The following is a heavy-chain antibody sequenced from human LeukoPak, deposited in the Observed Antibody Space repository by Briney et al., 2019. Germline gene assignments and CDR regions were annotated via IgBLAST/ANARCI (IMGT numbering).Heavy chain of an antibody. J-gene: IGHJ6*02. CDR3: AKAGAYYYYGMDV. V-gene: IGHV3-23*01. Sequence: PGGSLRLSCAASGFTFSSYWMSWVRQAPGKGLEWVSAISGSGGSTYYADSVKGRFTISRDNSKNTLYLQMNSLRAEDTAVYYCAKAGAYYYYGMDVWGQGTTVTVSS. CDR2: ISGSGGST. CDR1: GFTFSSYW.